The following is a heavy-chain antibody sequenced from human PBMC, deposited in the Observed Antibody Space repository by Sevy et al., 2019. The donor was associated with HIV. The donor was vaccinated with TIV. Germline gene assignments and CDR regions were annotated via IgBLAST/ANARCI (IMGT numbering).Heavy chain of an antibody. CDR1: GDSVSSGSYF. J-gene: IGHJ4*02. Sequence: SETLSLTCTVSGDSVSSGSYFWSWIRQPPGKGLEWIGYISYSWSTNYDPSLKRRVTISVDTSKKQFSLKLTSVTAADTAVYFCARGSRGYSYGWGQGTLVTVSS. CDR2: ISYSWST. CDR3: ARGSRGYSYG. V-gene: IGHV4-61*01. D-gene: IGHD5-18*01.